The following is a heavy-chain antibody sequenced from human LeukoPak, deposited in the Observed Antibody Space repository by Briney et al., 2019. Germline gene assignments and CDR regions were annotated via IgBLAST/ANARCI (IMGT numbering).Heavy chain of an antibody. CDR1: GFTFSSYV. J-gene: IGHJ4*02. CDR3: AKQWLVSSEVDY. Sequence: GGSLRLSCAASGFTFSSYVMSWVRQAPGKGLEWVSHISGSGGSTYHADSVKGRFTISRDNSKNTLYLQMNSLRAEDTAVYYCAKQWLVSSEVDYWGQGTLVTVSS. V-gene: IGHV3-23*01. CDR2: ISGSGGST. D-gene: IGHD6-19*01.